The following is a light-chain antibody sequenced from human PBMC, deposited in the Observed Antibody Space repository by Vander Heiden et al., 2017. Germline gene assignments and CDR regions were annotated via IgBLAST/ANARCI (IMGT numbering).Light chain of an antibody. J-gene: IGKJ4*01. Sequence: EIVVTQSPGTLSVSPGESATLSCRASQSVPRLLIYGAYNRATGIPDRFSGSGSGTDFTLTITRLEAEDFALYYCQQNGGSPALTFGGGTRVQIK. V-gene: IGKV3-20*01. CDR2: GAY. CDR3: QQNGGSPALT. CDR1: QSV.